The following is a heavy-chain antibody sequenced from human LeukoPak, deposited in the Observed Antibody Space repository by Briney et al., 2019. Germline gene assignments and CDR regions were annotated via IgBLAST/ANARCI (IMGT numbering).Heavy chain of an antibody. J-gene: IGHJ3*02. CDR3: AREAYYYDSSGYYCDAFDI. CDR2: IWYDGSNK. D-gene: IGHD3-22*01. CDR1: GFTFSSYG. V-gene: IGHV3-33*01. Sequence: GGSLRLSCAASGFTFSSYGMHWARQAPGKGLEWVAVIWYDGSNKYYADSVKGRFTISRDNSKNTLYLQMNSLRAEDTAVYYCAREAYYYDSSGYYCDAFDIWGQGTMVTVSS.